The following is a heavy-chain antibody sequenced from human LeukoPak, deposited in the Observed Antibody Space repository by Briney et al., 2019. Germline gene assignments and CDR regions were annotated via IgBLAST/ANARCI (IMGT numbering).Heavy chain of an antibody. CDR1: GFTFSNAW. Sequence: GGSLRLSCAASGFTFSNAWMSWVRQAPGKGLEWVSYISSSSSTTYYADSVEGRCTISRDNAKKSLYLQMNSLRDEDTAVYYCARVVVGATSHWFDPWGQGTLVTVSS. D-gene: IGHD1-26*01. CDR2: ISSSSSTT. CDR3: ARVVVGATSHWFDP. J-gene: IGHJ5*02. V-gene: IGHV3-48*02.